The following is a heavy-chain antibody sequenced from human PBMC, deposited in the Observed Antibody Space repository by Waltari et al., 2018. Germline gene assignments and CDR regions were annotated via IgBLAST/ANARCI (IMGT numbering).Heavy chain of an antibody. Sequence: EVQLVESGGGLVQPGGSLRLSCAASALNFSGYEMNWVRQAPGKGLEWISYISTSGNTIYYADSVKGRFTMSRDNAKKALYLQMNSLRAEDTAIYYCASGWYYFGYWGQGTLVTVSS. CDR1: ALNFSGYE. CDR3: ASGWYYFGY. CDR2: ISTSGNTI. V-gene: IGHV3-48*03. D-gene: IGHD6-19*01. J-gene: IGHJ4*02.